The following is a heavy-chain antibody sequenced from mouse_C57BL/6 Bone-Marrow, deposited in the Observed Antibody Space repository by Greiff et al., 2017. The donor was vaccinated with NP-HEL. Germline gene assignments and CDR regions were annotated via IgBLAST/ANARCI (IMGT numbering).Heavy chain of an antibody. D-gene: IGHD2-1*01. CDR2: ISDGGSYT. V-gene: IGHV5-4*01. Sequence: EVQRVESGGGLVKPGGSLKLSCAASGFTFSSYAMSWVRQTPEKRLEWVATISDGGSYTYYPDNVKGRFTISRDNAKNNLYLQMSHLKSEDTAMYYCARDRSYYGNYEDYAMDYWGQGTSVTVSS. CDR3: ARDRSYYGNYEDYAMDY. J-gene: IGHJ4*01. CDR1: GFTFSSYA.